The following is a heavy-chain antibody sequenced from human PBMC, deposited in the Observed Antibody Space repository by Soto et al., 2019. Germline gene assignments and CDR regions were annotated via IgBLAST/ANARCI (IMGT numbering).Heavy chain of an antibody. Sequence: SETLSLTCTVSGGSISSSSYYWGWIRQPPGEGLEWIGSIYYSGSTYYNPSLKSRVAISVDTSKNQFSLKLSSVTAADTAVYYCARQWYYDFWSGYFDYWGQGTLVTVSS. CDR1: GGSISSSSYY. D-gene: IGHD3-3*01. CDR2: IYYSGST. J-gene: IGHJ4*02. CDR3: ARQWYYDFWSGYFDY. V-gene: IGHV4-39*01.